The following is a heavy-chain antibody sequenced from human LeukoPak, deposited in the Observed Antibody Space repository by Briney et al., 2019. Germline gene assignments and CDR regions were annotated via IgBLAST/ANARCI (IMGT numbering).Heavy chain of an antibody. D-gene: IGHD1-14*01. J-gene: IGHJ4*02. V-gene: IGHV3-23*01. CDR2: ISGSGGST. CDR1: GFTFTIYA. CDR3: AKGHPSYNGHFLNY. Sequence: PGGSLRLSCAASGFTFTIYAMSWVRQAPGKGLEWVSTISGSGGSTHYADSVKGRFTISRDNSRETLYLQMNSLRGEDTAIYYCAKGHPSYNGHFLNYWGRGTLVTVSS.